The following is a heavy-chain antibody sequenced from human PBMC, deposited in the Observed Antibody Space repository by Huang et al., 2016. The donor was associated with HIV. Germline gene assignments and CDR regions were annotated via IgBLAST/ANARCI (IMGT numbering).Heavy chain of an antibody. CDR2: INESGST. J-gene: IGHJ4*02. CDR3: ARDGPERSSGNYGASDY. V-gene: IGHV4-34*01. Sequence: QVQLQQWGAGLLKPSETLSLTCAVYGVSFSGYYWSWIRQPPGKGLEWIGEINESGSTNHNPSIKSRVTVSVDTSKNQFSLRLSSVTAADTAVYYCARDGPERSSGNYGASDYWGQGTLVTVSS. D-gene: IGHD1-26*01. CDR1: GVSFSGYY.